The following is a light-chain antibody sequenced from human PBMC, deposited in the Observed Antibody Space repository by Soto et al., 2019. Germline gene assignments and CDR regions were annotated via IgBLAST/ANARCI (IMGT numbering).Light chain of an antibody. J-gene: IGKJ3*01. CDR3: QQYNSWPAFT. Sequence: EIVMTQSPATLSVSPGERATLSCRASQSVSSNLAWYQQKPGQAPRLLTYGTSSRATGVPARFSGSGSGTEFTLTIISLQSEDFAVYYCQQYNSWPAFTFGPGTKVVSN. CDR1: QSVSSN. V-gene: IGKV3-15*01. CDR2: GTS.